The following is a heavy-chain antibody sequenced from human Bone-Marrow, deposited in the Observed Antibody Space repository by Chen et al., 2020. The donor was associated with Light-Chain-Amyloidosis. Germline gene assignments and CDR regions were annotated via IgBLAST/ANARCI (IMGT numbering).Heavy chain of an antibody. J-gene: IGHJ6*02. CDR1: GFTFSSYG. D-gene: IGHD3-10*01. CDR3: AKDKGGSMGFGMDV. CDR2: IRYDGSNK. Sequence: QVQLVESGGGVVQPGGSLRLSCAASGFTFSSYGMHWVRQAPGKGLEWVAFIRYDGSNKYYADSVKGRFTISRDNSKNTLYLQMNSLRAEDTAVYYCAKDKGGSMGFGMDVWGQGTTVIVSS. V-gene: IGHV3-30*02.